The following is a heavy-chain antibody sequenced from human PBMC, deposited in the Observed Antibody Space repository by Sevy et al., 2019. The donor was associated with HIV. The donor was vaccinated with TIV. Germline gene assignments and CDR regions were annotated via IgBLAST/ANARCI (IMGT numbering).Heavy chain of an antibody. V-gene: IGHV3-33*01. CDR1: GFTFSSYG. CDR3: VRTAGLTGSYEY. CDR2: IWYDGSSK. D-gene: IGHD3-9*01. Sequence: GGSLRLSCAASGFTFSSYGMHWVRQAPGKGLEWVALIWYDGSSKYYADSVKGRFTISRDNSKSTLYLQMNSLRREDTAVYYCVRTAGLTGSYEYWGQGTQVTVSS. J-gene: IGHJ4*02.